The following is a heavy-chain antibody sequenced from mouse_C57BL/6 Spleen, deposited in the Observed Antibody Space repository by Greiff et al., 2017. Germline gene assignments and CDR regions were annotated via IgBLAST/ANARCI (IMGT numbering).Heavy chain of an antibody. D-gene: IGHD1-1*01. CDR3: ARGTRVVGDCYFDV. CDR1: GYTFTDYN. CDR2: INPNNGGT. Sequence: EVQLQQSGPELVKPGASVKMSCKASGYTFTDYNMHWVKQSHGKSLEWIGYINPNNGGTSYNQKFKGKAPLTADKSSSTAYMELRSLTSEESAVYYCARGTRVVGDCYFDVWGTGTTVTVSS. J-gene: IGHJ1*03. V-gene: IGHV1-22*01.